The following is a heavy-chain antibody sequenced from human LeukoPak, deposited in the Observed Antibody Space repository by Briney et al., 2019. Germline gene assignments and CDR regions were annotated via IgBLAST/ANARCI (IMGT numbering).Heavy chain of an antibody. J-gene: IGHJ4*02. D-gene: IGHD6-13*01. CDR1: GYTFTIYG. V-gene: IGHV1-18*01. CDR2: ISAYNGNT. CDR3: ARRRIAAAYFDY. Sequence: VASVTVSYKGSGYTFTIYGISWVRQAPGQGVERMGWISAYNGNTNYAQKLQGRVTMTTDTSTSTAYMELRSLRSDDTAVYYCARRRIAAAYFDYWGQGTLVTVSS.